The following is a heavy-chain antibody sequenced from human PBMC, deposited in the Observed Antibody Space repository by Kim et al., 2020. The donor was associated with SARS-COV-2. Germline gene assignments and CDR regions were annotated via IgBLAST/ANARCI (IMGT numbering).Heavy chain of an antibody. Sequence: SETLSLTCTVSGGSISSGSYYWSWIRQPAGKGLEWIGRIYTSGSTNYNPSLKSRVTISVDTSKNQFSLKLSSVTAADTAVYYCARDVGDYILNFDYWGQGTLVTVSS. V-gene: IGHV4-61*02. CDR1: GGSISSGSYY. CDR3: ARDVGDYILNFDY. CDR2: IYTSGST. J-gene: IGHJ4*02. D-gene: IGHD4-17*01.